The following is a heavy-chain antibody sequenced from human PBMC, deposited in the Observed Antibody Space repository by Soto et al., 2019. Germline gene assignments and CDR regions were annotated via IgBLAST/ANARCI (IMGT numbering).Heavy chain of an antibody. Sequence: QVQLVESGGGLVKPGGSLRLSCAASGFILSDYYMSWIRQAPGKGLDWVSYISVSGTSIYYAVSVKGRFTVSRDNAKSSVYLQMNSLRAEDTAIYYCVRDGGPLSYYGLDVWGQGTTVTVSS. J-gene: IGHJ6*02. V-gene: IGHV3-11*01. CDR1: GFILSDYY. D-gene: IGHD3-16*01. CDR3: VRDGGPLSYYGLDV. CDR2: ISVSGTSI.